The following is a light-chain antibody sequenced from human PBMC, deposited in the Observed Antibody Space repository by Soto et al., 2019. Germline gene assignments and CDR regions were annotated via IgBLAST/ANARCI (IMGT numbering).Light chain of an antibody. CDR2: DAS. CDR1: QDISNS. CDR3: QHCDSLPLT. J-gene: IGKJ5*01. V-gene: IGKV1-33*01. Sequence: DIQMTQSPSSLSASVGDRVTISCQASQDISNSLNWYQQKPGKAPKLLIYDASNLETGVPSRFGGSGSGTDFTFTISSLQPEDIATYYCQHCDSLPLTFGQGTRLEIK.